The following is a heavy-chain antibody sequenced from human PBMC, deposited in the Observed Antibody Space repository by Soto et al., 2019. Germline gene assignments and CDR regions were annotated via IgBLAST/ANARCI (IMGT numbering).Heavy chain of an antibody. CDR3: AXDPYSDVWSGYFPYFDY. Sequence: GASVKVSCKAIGYTFTGQFIHWVRQAPGQGLEWMGWINPNSGAANFAQKFQGRVTMTRDTSINTAYMEMNSLRADDTAVYFCAXDPYSDVWSGYFPYFDYWAQGILVTVSS. D-gene: IGHD3-3*01. CDR1: GYTFTGQF. V-gene: IGHV1-2*02. J-gene: IGHJ4*02. CDR2: INPNSGAA.